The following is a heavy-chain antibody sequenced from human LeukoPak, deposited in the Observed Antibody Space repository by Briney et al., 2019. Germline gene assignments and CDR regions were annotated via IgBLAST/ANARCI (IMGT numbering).Heavy chain of an antibody. Sequence: ASVKVSCKASGYTFTGYYMHWVRQAPGQGLEWMGWIDTKTGNPTYAQGFTGRFVFSLDTSVSTAYLQISSLKAEDTAVYYCAIHPSDSSGYFSYWGQGALVTVSS. CDR2: IDTKTGNP. J-gene: IGHJ4*02. V-gene: IGHV7-4-1*02. D-gene: IGHD3-22*01. CDR3: AIHPSDSSGYFSY. CDR1: GYTFTGYY.